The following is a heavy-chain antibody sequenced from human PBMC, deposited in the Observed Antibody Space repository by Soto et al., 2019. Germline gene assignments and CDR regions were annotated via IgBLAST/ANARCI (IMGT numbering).Heavy chain of an antibody. Sequence: PGGSLRLSCSASGFTFSSYAMHWFRQAPGKGLEYVSAISSNGGSTYYADSVKGRFTISRDNSKNTLYLQMSSLRAEDTAVYYCVKLPYYYDSSGFLGWFDPWGQGTLVTVSS. V-gene: IGHV3-64D*06. CDR2: ISSNGGST. D-gene: IGHD3-22*01. J-gene: IGHJ5*02. CDR1: GFTFSSYA. CDR3: VKLPYYYDSSGFLGWFDP.